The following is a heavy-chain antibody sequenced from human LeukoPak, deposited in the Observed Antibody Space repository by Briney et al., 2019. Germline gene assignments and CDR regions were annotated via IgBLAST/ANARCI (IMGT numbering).Heavy chain of an antibody. CDR1: RFTFNKYA. V-gene: IGHV3-15*07. D-gene: IGHD3-3*01. Sequence: GGSLRLSCAASRFTFNKYAMHWVRQAPGKGLEWVGRIKSKTDGGTTDYAAPVKGRFTISRDDSKNTLYLQMNSLKTEDTAVYYCLRVARSGAYWGQGTLVTVSS. CDR2: IKSKTDGGTT. J-gene: IGHJ4*02. CDR3: LRVARSGAY.